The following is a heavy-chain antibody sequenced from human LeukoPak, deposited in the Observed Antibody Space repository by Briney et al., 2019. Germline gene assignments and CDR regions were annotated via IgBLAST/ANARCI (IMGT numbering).Heavy chain of an antibody. Sequence: SETLSLTCTVSGGSISSSSYYWGWIRQPPGKGLEWIGSIYYSGSTYYNPSLKSRVTISVDTSKNQFSLKLSSVTAADTAVYYCARQHCSSTSCYDGAAFDIWGQGTMVTVSS. CDR2: IYYSGST. J-gene: IGHJ3*02. V-gene: IGHV4-39*01. D-gene: IGHD2-2*01. CDR1: GGSISSSSYY. CDR3: ARQHCSSTSCYDGAAFDI.